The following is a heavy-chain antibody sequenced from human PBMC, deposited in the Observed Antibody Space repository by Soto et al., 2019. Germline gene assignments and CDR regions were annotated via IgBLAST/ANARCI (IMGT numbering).Heavy chain of an antibody. CDR1: GYTFTSYD. D-gene: IGHD3-10*01. V-gene: IGHV1-8*01. J-gene: IGHJ6*04. CDR2: MNPNSGKT. CDR3: ARYDGEIWFGHQADYGREV. Sequence: GASVAVACKASGYTFTSYDINWVRQATGQGLEWMGWMNPNSGKTGYAQKFQGRVTMTRNTSISTAYMELSSLRSEDTAVYYCARYDGEIWFGHQADYGREVWGEGTTVSVSA.